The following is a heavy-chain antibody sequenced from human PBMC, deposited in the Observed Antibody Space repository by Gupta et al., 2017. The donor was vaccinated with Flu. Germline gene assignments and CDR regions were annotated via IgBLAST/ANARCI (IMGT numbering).Heavy chain of an antibody. D-gene: IGHD3-10*01. CDR2: IIPLFNPP. V-gene: IGHV1-69*01. CDR1: YA. CDR3: ASAPIFSGTFYYFDY. J-gene: IGHJ4*02. Sequence: YAITWVRQAPGQGLEWMGGIIPLFNPPIYAQKVQGRVTITADESTSTTYMDLRSLRSEDTAIYDCASAPIFSGTFYYFDYWGQGTLVTVSS.